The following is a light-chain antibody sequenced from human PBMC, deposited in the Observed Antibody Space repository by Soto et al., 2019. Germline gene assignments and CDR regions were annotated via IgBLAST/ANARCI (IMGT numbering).Light chain of an antibody. CDR1: SSNIGAGYD. CDR2: GNT. V-gene: IGLV1-40*01. J-gene: IGLJ1*01. CDR3: QSHDTSLSGYV. Sequence: QSVLTQPPSVSGAPGQRVTISCTGSSSNIGAGYDVHWYQQLPGTAPKLLIYGNTNRPSGVPDRFSGSKSGTSASLAITGLQAEDEADYCQSHDTSLSGYVFGTGTKVTVL.